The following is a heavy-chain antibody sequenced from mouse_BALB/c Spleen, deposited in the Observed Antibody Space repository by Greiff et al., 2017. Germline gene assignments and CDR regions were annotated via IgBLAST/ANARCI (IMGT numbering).Heavy chain of an antibody. J-gene: IGHJ4*01. CDR2: INPGSGGT. V-gene: IGHV1-54*01. CDR1: GYAFTNYL. D-gene: IGHD2-1*01. Sequence: VQLQQSGAELVRPGTSVKVSCKASGYAFTNYLIEWVKQRPGQGLEWIGVINPGSGGTNYNEKFKGKATLTADKSSSTAYMQLSSLTSDDSAVYFCARTYGNYVSAMDYWGQGTSVTVSS. CDR3: ARTYGNYVSAMDY.